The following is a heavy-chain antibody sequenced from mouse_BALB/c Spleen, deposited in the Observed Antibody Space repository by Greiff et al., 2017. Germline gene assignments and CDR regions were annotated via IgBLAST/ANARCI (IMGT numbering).Heavy chain of an antibody. CDR3: ARSNWSFYAMDY. V-gene: IGHV14-3*02. CDR1: GFNIKDTY. CDR2: IDPANGNT. Sequence: VQLQQSGAELVKPGASVKLSCTASGFNIKDTYMHWVKQRPEQGLEWIGRIDPANGNTKYDPKFQGKATITADTSSNTAYLQLSSLTSEDTAVYYCARSNWSFYAMDYWGQGTSVTVSS. D-gene: IGHD4-1*01. J-gene: IGHJ4*01.